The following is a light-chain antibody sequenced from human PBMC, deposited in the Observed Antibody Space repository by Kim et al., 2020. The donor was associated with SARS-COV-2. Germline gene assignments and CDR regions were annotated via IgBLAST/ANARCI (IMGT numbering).Light chain of an antibody. J-gene: IGLJ2*01. V-gene: IGLV3-27*01. CDR3: YSAADNNRV. CDR1: VLAKKY. CDR2: KDS. Sequence: VSTGQTARITCAGDVLAKKYARWFQQKPGQAPVLVIYKDSERPSGIPERFSGSSSGTTVTLTISGAQVEDEADYYCYSAADNNRVFGGGTKLTVL.